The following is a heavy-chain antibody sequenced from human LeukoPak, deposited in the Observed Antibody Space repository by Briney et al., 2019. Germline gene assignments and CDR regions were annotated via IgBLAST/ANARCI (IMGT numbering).Heavy chain of an antibody. CDR1: GFIFCSCA. CDR2: ISGSGGST. Sequence: GGSLRLSCAAPGFIFCSCALNWGRPGPGKGLGGVSGISGSGGSTYFADSVKGRFTISRDSSKNTVYLQMNSLRVEDTAVYYCAKADGNYKTLIDYWGQGTLVTVSS. CDR3: AKADGNYKTLIDY. J-gene: IGHJ4*02. V-gene: IGHV3-23*01. D-gene: IGHD5-24*01.